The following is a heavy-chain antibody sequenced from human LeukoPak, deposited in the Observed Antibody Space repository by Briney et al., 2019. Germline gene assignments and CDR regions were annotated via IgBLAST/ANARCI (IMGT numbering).Heavy chain of an antibody. V-gene: IGHV1-8*01. D-gene: IGHD3-3*01. CDR2: MNPNSGNT. Sequence: ASVKVSCKASGYTFTSYDTNWVRQATGQGLEWMGWMNPNSGNTGYAQKFQGRVTMTRNTSISTAYMELSSLRSEDTAVYYCARTYYDFWSGYHGVWWFDRWGQGTLVTVSS. CDR1: GYTFTSYD. CDR3: ARTYYDFWSGYHGVWWFDR. J-gene: IGHJ5*02.